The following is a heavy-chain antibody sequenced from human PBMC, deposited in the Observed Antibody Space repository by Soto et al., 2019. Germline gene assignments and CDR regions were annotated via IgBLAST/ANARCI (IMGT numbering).Heavy chain of an antibody. J-gene: IGHJ4*02. CDR3: GRDWAAAGPFDY. CDR2: ISAYNGNT. V-gene: IGHV1-18*01. CDR1: GYTFTSYA. Sequence: ASVKVSCKASGYTFTSYAMHWVRQAPGQGLEWMGWISAYNGNTNYAQKLQGRVTMTTDTSTSTAYMELRSLRSDDTAVYYCGRDWAAAGPFDYWGQGTLVTVSS. D-gene: IGHD6-13*01.